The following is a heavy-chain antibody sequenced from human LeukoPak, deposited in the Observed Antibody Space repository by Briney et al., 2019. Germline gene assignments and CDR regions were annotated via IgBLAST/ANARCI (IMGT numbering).Heavy chain of an antibody. CDR2: IYYSGTT. V-gene: IGHV4-39*07. CDR1: GGSISSSNYY. J-gene: IGHJ3*02. CDR3: ARGGSRWYSDAFDI. D-gene: IGHD6-13*01. Sequence: SETLSLTCTVSGGSISSSNYYWGWVRQPPGKGLEWIGSIYYSGTTFYKPALKSRVTISVDTSKNQFSLKLSSVTAADTAVYYCARGGSRWYSDAFDIWGQGTMVTVSS.